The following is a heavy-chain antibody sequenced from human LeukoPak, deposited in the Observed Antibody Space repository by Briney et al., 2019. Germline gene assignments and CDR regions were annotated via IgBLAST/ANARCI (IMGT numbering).Heavy chain of an antibody. D-gene: IGHD1-1*01. J-gene: IGHJ4*02. CDR2: INPSGGST. CDR1: GYTFTSYY. CDR3: ARYPPNWNGAY. Sequence: ASVKVSCKASGYTFTSYYMHWVRQAPGQGLEWMGIINPSGGSTSYAQKFQGRVTMTRDTSTSTVYMELSRLRSDDTAVYYCARYPPNWNGAYWGQGTLVTVSS. V-gene: IGHV1-46*01.